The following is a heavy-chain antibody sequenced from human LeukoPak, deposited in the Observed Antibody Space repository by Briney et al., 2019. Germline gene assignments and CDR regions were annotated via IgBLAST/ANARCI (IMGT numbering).Heavy chain of an antibody. CDR2: INPNSGGT. CDR3: ASGAYYDILTGYYSFGMDV. CDR1: GYTFTGYY. J-gene: IGHJ6*04. V-gene: IGHV1-2*02. D-gene: IGHD3-9*01. Sequence: GASVKVSCKASGYTFTGYYMHWVRQAPGQGLEWMGWINPNSGGTNYAQKFQGRVTMTRDTSISTAYMELSRLRSDDTAVYYCASGAYYDILTGYYSFGMDVWGKGTTVTVSS.